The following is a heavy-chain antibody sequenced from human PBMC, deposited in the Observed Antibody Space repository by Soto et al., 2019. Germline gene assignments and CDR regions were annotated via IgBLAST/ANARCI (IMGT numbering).Heavy chain of an antibody. CDR3: ARYSSSWQGPDWYFDL. J-gene: IGHJ2*01. Sequence: QVQLVQSGAEVKKPGASVKVSCKASGYTFTSYAMHWVRQAPGQRLEWMGWINAGNGNTKYSQKFQGRVTITRDTSASTAYIELSSLRSEDTTVYYCARYSSSWQGPDWYFDLWGRGTLVTVSS. D-gene: IGHD6-13*01. CDR1: GYTFTSYA. V-gene: IGHV1-3*01. CDR2: INAGNGNT.